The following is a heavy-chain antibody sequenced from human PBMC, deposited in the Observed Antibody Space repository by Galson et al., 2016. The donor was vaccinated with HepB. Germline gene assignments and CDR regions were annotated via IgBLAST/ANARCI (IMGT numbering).Heavy chain of an antibody. CDR1: GNTLTELS. V-gene: IGHV1-24*01. CDR2: FDPEDVKT. J-gene: IGHJ6*02. Sequence: SVKVSCKVSGNTLTELSIHWVRQAPGKGLEWMGGFDPEDVKTIYAQKFQGRVIVTEDTSAGTVYMELRGLTSADTAVYYCAAARYRITWNFSYYHGLDVWGQGTTVTVSS. D-gene: IGHD1-7*01. CDR3: AAARYRITWNFSYYHGLDV.